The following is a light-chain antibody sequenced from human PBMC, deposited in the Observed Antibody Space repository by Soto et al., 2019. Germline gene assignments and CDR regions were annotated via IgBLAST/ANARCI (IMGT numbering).Light chain of an antibody. CDR2: STT. Sequence: QAVVTQEPSLTVSPGGTGTLTCASSTGPVTSGFYPHWVQQKPGQAPRTLIYSTTNKPSWTPARFSGSLLGGKAALTLSGVQPEDEADYYCLLYYGGSYVFGAGTKLTVL. CDR3: LLYYGGSYV. CDR1: TGPVTSGFY. J-gene: IGLJ1*01. V-gene: IGLV7-43*01.